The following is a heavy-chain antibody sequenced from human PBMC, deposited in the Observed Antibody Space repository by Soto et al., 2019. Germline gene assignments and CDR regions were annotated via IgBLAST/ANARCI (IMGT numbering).Heavy chain of an antibody. CDR3: ARGSHDFWSGYSYYFDY. J-gene: IGHJ4*02. Sequence: SETLSLTCAVYGGSFSGYYWSWIRQPPGKGLERIGEINHSGSTNYNPSLKSRVTISVDTSKNQFSLKLSSVTAADTAVYYCARGSHDFWSGYSYYFDYWGQGTLVTVSS. CDR2: INHSGST. V-gene: IGHV4-34*01. CDR1: GGSFSGYY. D-gene: IGHD3-3*01.